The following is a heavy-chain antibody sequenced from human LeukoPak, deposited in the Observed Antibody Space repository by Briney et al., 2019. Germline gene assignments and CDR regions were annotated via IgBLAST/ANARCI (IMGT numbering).Heavy chain of an antibody. V-gene: IGHV4-31*03. CDR1: GGSISNGGYY. J-gene: IGHJ4*02. CDR2: IYYSGST. D-gene: IGHD3-16*01. Sequence: PSQTLSLTCTVSGGSISNGGYYWSWIRQHPGKGLEWIGYIYYSGSTYYNPSLKSRVTISVDTSKNQFSLKLSSVTAADTAVYYCARATLGGLAYLFDYWGQGTLVTVSS. CDR3: ARATLGGLAYLFDY.